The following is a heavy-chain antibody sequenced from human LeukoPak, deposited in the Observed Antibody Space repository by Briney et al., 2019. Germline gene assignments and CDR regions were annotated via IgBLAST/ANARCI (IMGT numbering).Heavy chain of an antibody. CDR2: IKQDGSEK. D-gene: IGHD3-22*01. J-gene: IGHJ3*02. CDR1: GFTFSSYW. CDR3: ARAGYDSSGYYLEYAFDI. V-gene: IGHV3-7*03. Sequence: PGGSLRLSCAASGFTFSSYWMSWVRQAPGKGLEWVANIKQDGSEKYYVDSVKGRFTISRDNAKNSLYLQMNSLRAEDTAVYYCARAGYDSSGYYLEYAFDIWGQGTMVTVSS.